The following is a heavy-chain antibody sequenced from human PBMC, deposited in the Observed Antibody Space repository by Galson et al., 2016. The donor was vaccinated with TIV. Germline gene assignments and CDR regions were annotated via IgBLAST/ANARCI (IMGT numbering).Heavy chain of an antibody. CDR3: VRTPYGDSFGWYFDL. Sequence: PALVKPTQTLTLTCTFSGFSLNTDGMCVNWIRQPPGKALEWLARIDWDGDEYYSTFLQTRLSISKDTAKNQVVLTMTNMDPVDTATYYCVRTPYGDSFGWYFDLWGRGTLVTVSS. CDR2: IDWDGDE. CDR1: GFSLNTDGMC. D-gene: IGHD4-17*01. V-gene: IGHV2-70*11. J-gene: IGHJ2*01.